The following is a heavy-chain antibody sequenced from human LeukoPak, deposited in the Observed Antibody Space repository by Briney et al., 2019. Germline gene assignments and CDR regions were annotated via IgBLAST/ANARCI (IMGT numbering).Heavy chain of an antibody. CDR3: AREQYSSGWYVRYYYMDV. Sequence: ASVKVSCKASGYTFTSYGISWVRQAPGQGLEWMGWINPNSGGTNYAQKFQGRVTMTRDTSISTAYMELSRLRSDDTAVYYCAREQYSSGWYVRYYYMDVWGKGTTVTVSS. CDR2: INPNSGGT. D-gene: IGHD6-19*01. J-gene: IGHJ6*03. V-gene: IGHV1-2*02. CDR1: GYTFTSYG.